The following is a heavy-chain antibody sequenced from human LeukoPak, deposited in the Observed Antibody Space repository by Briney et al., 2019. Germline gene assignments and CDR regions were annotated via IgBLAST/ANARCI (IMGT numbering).Heavy chain of an antibody. J-gene: IGHJ6*03. V-gene: IGHV4-34*01. Sequence: SETLSLTCAVYGGSFSGYYWSWIRQPPGKGLEWIGEINHSGSTNYNPPLKSRVTISVDTSKNQFSLKLSSVTAADTAVYYCARGHYYDSSGYYYYYYYMDVWGKGTTVTVSS. CDR1: GGSFSGYY. D-gene: IGHD3-22*01. CDR2: INHSGST. CDR3: ARGHYYDSSGYYYYYYYMDV.